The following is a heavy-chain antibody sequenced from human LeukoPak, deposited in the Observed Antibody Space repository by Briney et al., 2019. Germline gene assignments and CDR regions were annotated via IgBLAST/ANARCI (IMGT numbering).Heavy chain of an antibody. CDR1: GYAISSGFY. CDR2: IHHSGGT. Sequence: PSETLSLTCTVSGYAISSGFYWGWIRQPPGKGLEWIGAIHHSGGTYYNPSLKSRVTISIDTSKNHFSLKLSSVTAADTAVYYCARVRLPPYYYYYYYMDVWGKGTTVTVSS. J-gene: IGHJ6*03. CDR3: ARVRLPPYYYYYYYMDV. D-gene: IGHD5-18*01. V-gene: IGHV4-38-2*02.